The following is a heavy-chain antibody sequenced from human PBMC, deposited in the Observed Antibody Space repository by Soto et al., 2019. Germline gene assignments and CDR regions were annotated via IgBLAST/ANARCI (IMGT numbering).Heavy chain of an antibody. Sequence: SLILSCVGSGFNFRPYSMSWVRQAPGKGLDWVSGISWNSGSIGYADSVKGRFTISRDNAKNSLYLQMNSLRAEDTALYYCAKDINGVRVDAFDIWAQGTMVTVSS. CDR2: ISWNSGSI. J-gene: IGHJ3*02. D-gene: IGHD4-17*01. CDR1: GFNFRPYS. CDR3: AKDINGVRVDAFDI. V-gene: IGHV3-9*01.